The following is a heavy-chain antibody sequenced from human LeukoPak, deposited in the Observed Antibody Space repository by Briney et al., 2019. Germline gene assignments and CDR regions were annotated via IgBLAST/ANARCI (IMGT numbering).Heavy chain of an antibody. CDR3: AKAAYSGYDEYYFDY. CDR1: GFPLSSYA. Sequence: PGGSLRLSCAASGFPLSSYAMSWVRQAPGKGLEWVSAISGSGGSTYYADSVKGRFTISRDNSKNTLYLQMNSLRAEDTAVYYCAKAAYSGYDEYYFDYWGQGTLVTVSS. V-gene: IGHV3-23*01. CDR2: ISGSGGST. D-gene: IGHD5-12*01. J-gene: IGHJ4*02.